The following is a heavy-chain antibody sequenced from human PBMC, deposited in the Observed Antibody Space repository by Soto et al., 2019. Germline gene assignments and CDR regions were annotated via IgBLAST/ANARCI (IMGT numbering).Heavy chain of an antibody. CDR2: ISSSSSYI. J-gene: IGHJ6*01. D-gene: IGHD1-1*01. CDR1: GFTFSSYS. Sequence: EVQLVESGGGLVKPGGSLRLSCAASGFTFSSYSMNWVHQATGKGLEWVSSISSSSSYIYYADSVKGRFTISRDNAKNSLYLQMNSLRTEDTAVYYCAGELDEGGMDVWGQGTTVTVSS. CDR3: AGELDEGGMDV. V-gene: IGHV3-21*01.